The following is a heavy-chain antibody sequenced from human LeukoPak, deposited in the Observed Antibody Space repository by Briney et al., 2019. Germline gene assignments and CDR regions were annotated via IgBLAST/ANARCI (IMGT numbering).Heavy chain of an antibody. CDR1: GFTFSNYA. D-gene: IGHD6-19*01. Sequence: PGRSLRLSCAASGFTFSNYAMHWVRQAPGKGLEYVSAISSNGGSTYYANSVKGRFTISRDNSKNTLYLQMGSLRAEDMAVYYCARGRIAVAGTIDYWGQGTLVTVSS. CDR2: ISSNGGST. V-gene: IGHV3-64*01. CDR3: ARGRIAVAGTIDY. J-gene: IGHJ4*02.